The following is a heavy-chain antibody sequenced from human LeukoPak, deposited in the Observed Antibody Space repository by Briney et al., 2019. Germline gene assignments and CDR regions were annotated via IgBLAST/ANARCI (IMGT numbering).Heavy chain of an antibody. J-gene: IGHJ4*02. D-gene: IGHD2/OR15-2a*01. CDR2: ITTNGGST. V-gene: IGHV3-64*01. Sequence: GGSLRLSCAASGFTFSNYAMHWVRQAPGKGLEYVSAITTNGGSTYYANSVEGRFTISRDNSKNTLYLQMGSLRAEDMAVYYCARGWVLWDYWGQGTLVAVSS. CDR1: GFTFSNYA. CDR3: ARGWVLWDY.